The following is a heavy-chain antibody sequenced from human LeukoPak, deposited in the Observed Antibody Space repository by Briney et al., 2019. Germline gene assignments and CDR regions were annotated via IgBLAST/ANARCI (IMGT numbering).Heavy chain of an antibody. V-gene: IGHV4-39*01. CDR2: IYYSGST. CDR3: ARGETGDFDY. D-gene: IGHD7-27*01. CDR1: GGSISSSSYY. Sequence: PSETLSLTCTVSGGSISSSSYYWGWIRQPPGKGLEWIGSIYYSGSTYYNPSLKSRVTISVDTSKNQFSLKLSSVTPEDTAVYYCARGETGDFDYWGQGTLVTVSS. J-gene: IGHJ4*02.